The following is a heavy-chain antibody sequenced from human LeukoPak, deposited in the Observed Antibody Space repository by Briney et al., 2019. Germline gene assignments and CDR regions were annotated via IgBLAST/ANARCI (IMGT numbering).Heavy chain of an antibody. D-gene: IGHD3-3*01. V-gene: IGHV1-69*05. Sequence: GSSVKVSCKASGGTFSSYAISWVRQAPGQGLEWMGGIIPIFGTANYAQKFQGRVTITTDESTSTAYMELSSLRSEDTAVYYCARDRGRETYYDFWSGYSSGGHHWFDPWGQGTLVTVSS. J-gene: IGHJ5*02. CDR3: ARDRGRETYYDFWSGYSSGGHHWFDP. CDR2: IIPIFGTA. CDR1: GGTFSSYA.